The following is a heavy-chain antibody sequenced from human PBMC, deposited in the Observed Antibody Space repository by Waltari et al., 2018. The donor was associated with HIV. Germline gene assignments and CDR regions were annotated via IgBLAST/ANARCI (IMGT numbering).Heavy chain of an antibody. Sequence: QVRLVQSGAEVKQPGASVKVSCKASGFTFTTYYMHWVRQAPGQGLEWMGIIDPSGGTTSPAQKFQGRVTMTKDTSTSTLYMELSTLRSEDMAMYYCARGGKEWETRGYFDYWGQGTLVTVSS. CDR2: IDPSGGTT. CDR1: GFTFTTYY. V-gene: IGHV1-46*01. J-gene: IGHJ4*02. D-gene: IGHD1-26*01. CDR3: ARGGKEWETRGYFDY.